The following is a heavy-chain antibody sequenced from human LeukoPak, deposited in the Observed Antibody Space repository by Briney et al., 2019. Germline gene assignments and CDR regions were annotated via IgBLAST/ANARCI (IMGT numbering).Heavy chain of an antibody. CDR2: IYHSGST. V-gene: IGHV4-38-2*02. CDR3: AREDIVLMVYAPRGYYFDY. J-gene: IGHJ4*02. D-gene: IGHD2-8*01. CDR1: GYSISSGYY. Sequence: PSETLSLTCAVSGYSISSGYYWGWIRQPPGKGLEWIGSIYHSGSTYYNPSLKSRVTISVDTSKNQFPLKLSSVTAADTAVYYCAREDIVLMVYAPRGYYFDYWGQGTLVTVSS.